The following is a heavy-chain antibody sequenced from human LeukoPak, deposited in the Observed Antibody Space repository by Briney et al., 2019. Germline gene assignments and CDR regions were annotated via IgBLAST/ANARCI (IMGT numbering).Heavy chain of an antibody. J-gene: IGHJ4*02. CDR3: ARHGREISSSSGPVYNY. CDR1: GGSISSSSYY. D-gene: IGHD6-6*01. CDR2: MYYSGST. V-gene: IGHV4-39*01. Sequence: SETLSLTCRVSGGSISSSSYYWGWIRQPPGRGLEWIGNMYYSGSTYYNPSLKSRVTISVDTSNNQFSLKLNPVTAADTAVYYCARHGREISSSSGPVYNYWGQGTLVTVSS.